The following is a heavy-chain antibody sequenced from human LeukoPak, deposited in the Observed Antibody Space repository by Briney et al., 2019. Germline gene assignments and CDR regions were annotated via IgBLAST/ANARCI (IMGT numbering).Heavy chain of an antibody. Sequence: SETLSLTCAVYGGSFSGYYWSWIRQPPGKGPEWIGEINHSGSTNYNPSLKSRVTISEDTSKNQFSLRLSSVTAADTAVYYCARRIGSSWFFYYFDYWGQGTLVTVSS. D-gene: IGHD6-13*01. CDR1: GGSFSGYY. J-gene: IGHJ4*02. V-gene: IGHV4-34*01. CDR3: ARRIGSSWFFYYFDY. CDR2: INHSGST.